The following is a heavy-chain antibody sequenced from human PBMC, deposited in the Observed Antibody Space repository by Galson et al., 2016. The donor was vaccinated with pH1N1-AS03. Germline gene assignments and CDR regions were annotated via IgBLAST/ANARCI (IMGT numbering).Heavy chain of an antibody. V-gene: IGHV1-2*06. CDR3: ARETRLNMDRGPTFFFDY. D-gene: IGHD3-10*01. CDR2: INPKRGGT. CDR1: GYTFTDYY. J-gene: IGHJ4*02. Sequence: SVKVSGKASGYTFTDYYIHWVRQAPGQALEWMGRINPKRGGTNYSQRFQGRVAMTRDTSVNTAYMDLIRLRSDDTAVYYCARETRLNMDRGPTFFFDYWGQGSLVTVSS.